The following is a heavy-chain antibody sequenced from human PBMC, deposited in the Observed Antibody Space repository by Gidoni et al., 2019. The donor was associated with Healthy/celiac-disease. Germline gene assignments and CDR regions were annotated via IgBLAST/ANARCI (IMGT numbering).Heavy chain of an antibody. Sequence: QVQLVESGGGVVQPGRSLRLSCAASGFTFSSYGMHWVRQAPGKGLEWVAVILYDGSNKYYADPVKGRFTISRDNSKNTLYLQMNSLRAEDTAVYYCARDLGMTTVVTDAFDIWGQGTMVTVSS. V-gene: IGHV3-33*01. D-gene: IGHD4-17*01. CDR3: ARDLGMTTVVTDAFDI. J-gene: IGHJ3*02. CDR2: ILYDGSNK. CDR1: GFTFSSYG.